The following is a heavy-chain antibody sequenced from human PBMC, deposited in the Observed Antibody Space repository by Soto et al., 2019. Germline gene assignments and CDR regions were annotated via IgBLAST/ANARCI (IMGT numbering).Heavy chain of an antibody. V-gene: IGHV1-69*08. J-gene: IGHJ6*04. CDR3: ARDQYCSVSSCFGYPDV. CDR2: IIPALGIT. Sequence: QVQLVQSGATVKRPWSSVRVSCQASGDTFSTHTITWVRQAPGQGLEWVGRIIPALGITTYAQRFQGRVTISAVRSTSTAYMVLSSLTSDDTALYYCARDQYCSVSSCFGYPDVWGGGTAVIVSS. CDR1: GDTFSTHT. D-gene: IGHD2-15*01.